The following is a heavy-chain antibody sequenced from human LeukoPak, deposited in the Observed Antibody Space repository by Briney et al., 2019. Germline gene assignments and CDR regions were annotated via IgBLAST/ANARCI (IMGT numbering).Heavy chain of an antibody. CDR1: GYIFTNYG. Sequence: ASVKVSCKTSGYIFTNYGVSWVRQAPGQGLEWMGWINVYNGHTIYAQEFQGRVTLTTDTSTSTAHMDLRSLRSDDTAVYYCARGGTYYYDSSGYYPFYYFDYWGQGTLVTVSS. V-gene: IGHV1-18*01. J-gene: IGHJ4*02. CDR3: ARGGTYYYDSSGYYPFYYFDY. D-gene: IGHD3-22*01. CDR2: INVYNGHT.